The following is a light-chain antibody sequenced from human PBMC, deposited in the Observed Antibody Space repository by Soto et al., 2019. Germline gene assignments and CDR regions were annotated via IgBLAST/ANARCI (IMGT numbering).Light chain of an antibody. CDR1: QSVSSN. V-gene: IGKV3-15*01. J-gene: IGKJ1*01. Sequence: EIVMTQSPATLSVSPGERATLYCRASQSVSSNLAWYQQKPGQAPRLLIYGASTRATGIPARFSGSGSGPEFTLTISSLQSEDFAVYFCQQYNNWPPWTFGQGTKVEI. CDR2: GAS. CDR3: QQYNNWPPWT.